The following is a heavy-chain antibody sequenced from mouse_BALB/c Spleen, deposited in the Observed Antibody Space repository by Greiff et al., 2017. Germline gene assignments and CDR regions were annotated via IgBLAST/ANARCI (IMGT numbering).Heavy chain of an antibody. D-gene: IGHD2-2*01. CDR1: GYTFTSYV. CDR3: ARHGYDDGFAD. J-gene: IGHJ3*01. Sequence: EVQLQQSGPELVKPGASVKMSCKASGYTFTSYVMHWVKQKPGPGLEWIGYINPYNDGTKYNEKFKGKATLTSDKSSSTAYMELSSLTSEDSAVYYCARHGYDDGFADWGQGTLVTVSA. V-gene: IGHV1-14*01. CDR2: INPYNDGT.